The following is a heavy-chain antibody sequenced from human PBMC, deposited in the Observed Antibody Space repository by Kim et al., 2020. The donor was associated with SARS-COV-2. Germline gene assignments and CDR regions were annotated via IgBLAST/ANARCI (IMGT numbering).Heavy chain of an antibody. V-gene: IGHV3-74*01. J-gene: IGHJ1*01. Sequence: GGSLRLSCETSGFTFSNYWMHWVRQAPGKGLEWVSRADSDGTTNYADSMKGRFTISRDNAKNTLFLQMSSLRADDTAVYYCAREETATIELVKDYF. D-gene: IGHD2-8*02. CDR1: GFTFSNYW. CDR2: ADSDGTT. CDR3: AREETATIELVKDYF.